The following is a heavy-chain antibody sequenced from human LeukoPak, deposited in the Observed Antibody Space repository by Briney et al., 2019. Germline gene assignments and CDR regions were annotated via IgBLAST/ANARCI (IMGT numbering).Heavy chain of an antibody. D-gene: IGHD3-9*01. CDR3: ARRPLGAAGYIDY. J-gene: IGHJ4*02. Sequence: SETLSLTCTVSGGSISSGSYYWGWIRQPPGKGLEWIGSIYYSGSTYYNPSLKSRVTISVDTSKNQFSLRLSSVTATDTAVYYRARRPLGAAGYIDYWGQGTLVTVSS. CDR1: GGSISSGSYY. CDR2: IYYSGST. V-gene: IGHV4-39*01.